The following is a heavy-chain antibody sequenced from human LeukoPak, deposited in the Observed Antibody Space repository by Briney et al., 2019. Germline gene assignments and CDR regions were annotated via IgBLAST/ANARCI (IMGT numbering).Heavy chain of an antibody. V-gene: IGHV3-48*04. CDR2: IGIDSGNT. D-gene: IGHD4-11*01. CDR3: ARDHNYAFDN. CDR1: GFIFNDYS. Sequence: GGSLRLSCAASGFIFNDYSMNWVRQAPGKGLEWISYIGIDSGNTKYADSVKGRFTISGDNAKSSLYLQMYSLRVEDTAVYYCARDHNYAFDNWGQGTLVTVSS. J-gene: IGHJ4*02.